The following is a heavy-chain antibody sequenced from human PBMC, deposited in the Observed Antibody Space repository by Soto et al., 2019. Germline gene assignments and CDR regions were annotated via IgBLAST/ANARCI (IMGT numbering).Heavy chain of an antibody. CDR1: GFTFSSYG. D-gene: IGHD3-22*01. CDR2: IWYDGSNK. J-gene: IGHJ6*02. V-gene: IGHV3-33*01. CDR3: ARERYYYDSSGWSYYYYGMDV. Sequence: SLRLSCAASGFTFSSYGMHWVRQAPGKGLEWVAVIWYDGSNKYYADSVKGRFTISRDNSKNTLYLQMNSLRAEDTAVYYCARERYYYDSSGWSYYYYGMDVWGQRT.